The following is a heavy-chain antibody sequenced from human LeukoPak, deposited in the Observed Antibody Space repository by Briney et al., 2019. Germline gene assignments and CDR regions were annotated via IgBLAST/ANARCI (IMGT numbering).Heavy chain of an antibody. J-gene: IGHJ4*02. CDR3: AREIPYYDSSGYYFDY. V-gene: IGHV4-4*07. Sequence: SETLSLTCTVSGGSISSYYWSWIRQPAGKGLEGVGRIYSSGSTNYNPSLKRRVTISVDTSKNQFSLKLSSVTAADTAVYYCAREIPYYDSSGYYFDYWGQGTLVTVSS. CDR2: IYSSGST. CDR1: GGSISSYY. D-gene: IGHD3-22*01.